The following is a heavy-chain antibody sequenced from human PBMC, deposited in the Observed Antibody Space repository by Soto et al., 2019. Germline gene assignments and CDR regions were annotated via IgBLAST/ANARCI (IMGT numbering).Heavy chain of an antibody. V-gene: IGHV1-58*01. CDR3: AADGAYYYDSSGYPGDYGMDV. D-gene: IGHD3-22*01. CDR1: GFTFTSSA. J-gene: IGHJ6*02. CDR2: IVVGSGNT. Sequence: WAAVKVSCKASGFTFTSSAVQWVRQARGQRLEWIGWIVVGSGNTNYAQKFQERVTITRDMSTSTAYMELSSLRSEDTAVYYCAADGAYYYDSSGYPGDYGMDVWGQGTTVTVSS.